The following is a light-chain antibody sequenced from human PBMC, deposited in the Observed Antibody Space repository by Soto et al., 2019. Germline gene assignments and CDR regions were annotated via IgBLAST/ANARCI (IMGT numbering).Light chain of an antibody. Sequence: EIVLTQSPGTLSLSPGERATLSCRASQSVSSSFLAWYQQKPGQAPRLLIYGASTRATGIPDRFSGSGSGTDCTLTISRLEPEDFAEYYCQQYDSSPWTFGQGTKVEIK. CDR1: QSVSSSF. V-gene: IGKV3-20*01. CDR2: GAS. CDR3: QQYDSSPWT. J-gene: IGKJ1*01.